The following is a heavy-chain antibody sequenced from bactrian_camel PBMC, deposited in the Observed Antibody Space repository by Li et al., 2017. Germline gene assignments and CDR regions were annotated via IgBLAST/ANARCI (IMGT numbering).Heavy chain of an antibody. CDR2: INVGGGST. Sequence: QVQLVESGGGSVQAGGSLRLSCAASGSTYSSIYYMGWYRQAPGKERERVACINVGGGSTYYADSVKGRFTISQDNAKTTLSLQMNSLKPEDTATYYCAAALGGNCGAYEYSYYGRGTQVTVS. V-gene: IGHV3S28*01. D-gene: IGHD2*01. CDR3: AAALGGNCGAYEYSY. CDR1: GSTYSSIYY. J-gene: IGHJ4*01.